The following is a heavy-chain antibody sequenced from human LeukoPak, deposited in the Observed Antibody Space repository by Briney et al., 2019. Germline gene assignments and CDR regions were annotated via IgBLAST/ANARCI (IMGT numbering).Heavy chain of an antibody. Sequence: GGSLRLSCAASGFTFSSYWMSWVRQAPGKGLEWVANIKQDGSEKYYVDSVKGRFTISRDNARNTLSLHMISLRAEDTAVYFCVRDGDAYNFDFWGQGVLVTVSS. D-gene: IGHD5-24*01. J-gene: IGHJ4*02. V-gene: IGHV3-7*01. CDR2: IKQDGSEK. CDR3: VRDGDAYNFDF. CDR1: GFTFSSYW.